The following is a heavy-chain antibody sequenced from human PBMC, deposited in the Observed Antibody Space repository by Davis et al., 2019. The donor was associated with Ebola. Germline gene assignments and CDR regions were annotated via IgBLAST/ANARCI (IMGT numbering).Heavy chain of an antibody. J-gene: IGHJ4*02. D-gene: IGHD6-19*01. CDR1: GFTFSSYT. CDR3: AKVGGAEQWFPFYFDY. V-gene: IGHV3-21*04. Sequence: GESLKISCAASGFTFSSYTINWVRQAPGKGLEWVSSISPTSRYIYQAVSLKGRFTISRDNAKNLLFLQMNSLRAEDTAVYYCAKVGGAEQWFPFYFDYWGQGTLVTVSS. CDR2: ISPTSRYI.